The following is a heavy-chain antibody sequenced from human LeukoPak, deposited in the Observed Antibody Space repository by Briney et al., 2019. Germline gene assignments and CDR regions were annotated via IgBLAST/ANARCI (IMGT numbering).Heavy chain of an antibody. D-gene: IGHD2-2*01. Sequence: PGGSLRLFCAASGFTFSRYGMSWVRQAPGKGLEWVSAITGRGVRTYNGDSVKGRFTISRDTSKNTVYLQMNSLRGDDTAVYYCANGAHPDSSHYYFDYWGQGALVTVSS. CDR1: GFTFSRYG. CDR2: ITGRGVRT. CDR3: ANGAHPDSSHYYFDY. V-gene: IGHV3-23*01. J-gene: IGHJ4*02.